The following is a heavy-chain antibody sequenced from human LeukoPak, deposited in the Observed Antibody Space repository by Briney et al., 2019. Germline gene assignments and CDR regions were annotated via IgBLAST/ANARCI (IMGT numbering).Heavy chain of an antibody. J-gene: IGHJ4*02. CDR1: GVSISSSSYY. Sequence: SETLSLTCTVSGVSISSSSYYWGWLPQPPGKGLEGIGSIFYSGSTYYTPSLKSRFTISVDTSKNQFSLKLSSVTAADTAVYYCARSSGIAVAATGVYYFDYWGQGTLVTVSS. CDR3: ARSSGIAVAATGVYYFDY. V-gene: IGHV4-39*07. D-gene: IGHD6-19*01. CDR2: IFYSGST.